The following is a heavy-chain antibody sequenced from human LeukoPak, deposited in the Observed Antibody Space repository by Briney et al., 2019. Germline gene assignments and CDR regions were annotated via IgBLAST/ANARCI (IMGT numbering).Heavy chain of an antibody. CDR1: GFSFSSDS. V-gene: IGHV3-48*04. CDR2: INRDSGIK. J-gene: IGHJ4*02. D-gene: IGHD2-15*01. CDR3: VRDNPRCCGVVPTNIDDY. Sequence: PGGSLRLSCAASGFSFSSDSMNWVRQAPGKGLEWISYINRDSGIKYYADSVRGRLTISRDNAKNSLYLQMHSLRAEGTAVYFCVRDNPRCCGVVPTNIDDYWGQGTLVTVSS.